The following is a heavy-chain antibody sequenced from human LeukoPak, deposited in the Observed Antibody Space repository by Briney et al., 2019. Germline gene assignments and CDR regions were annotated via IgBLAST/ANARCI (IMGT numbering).Heavy chain of an antibody. V-gene: IGHV3-9*01. CDR2: ISGNSGSR. J-gene: IGHJ5*02. CDR3: VRDRCSSTSCHDSPNWFDP. D-gene: IGHD2-2*01. Sequence: GRSLRLSCAASGFTFNDYAMHWVRQAPGKGLEWVSGISGNSGSRGYADSVKGRFTISRDNAKNSLYLQMNSLRAEDTALYYCVRDRCSSTSCHDSPNWFDPWGQGTLVTVSS. CDR1: GFTFNDYA.